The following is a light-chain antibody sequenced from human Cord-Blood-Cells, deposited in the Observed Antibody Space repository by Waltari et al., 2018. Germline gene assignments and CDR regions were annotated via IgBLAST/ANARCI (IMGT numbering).Light chain of an antibody. CDR1: QSVSSY. CDR2: DAS. V-gene: IGKV3-11*01. CDR3: QQRSNYT. Sequence: ALTQSPATLSLSPGDRATLSCRASQSVSSYLAWYQQKPGQAPRLLIYDASNRATGIPARFSGSGSGTDFTLTISRLEPEDYAVYYCQQRSNYTFGQGTKLEIK. J-gene: IGKJ2*01.